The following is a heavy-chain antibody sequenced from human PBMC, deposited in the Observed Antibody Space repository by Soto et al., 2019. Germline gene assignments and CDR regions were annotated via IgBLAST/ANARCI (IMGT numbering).Heavy chain of an antibody. CDR2: INGDGTT. CDR1: GFIFSNYW. Sequence: DVQLVESGGGLVQPGGSLRLSCKASGFIFSNYWMHWVRQAPGKGLVWVARINGDGTTTYVDSVKGRCTISRDNAKNTVYLEMNSLRAEDTAVYYCGRGSGPRGRPYWGQGILVTVSS. CDR3: GRGSGPRGRPY. J-gene: IGHJ4*02. V-gene: IGHV3-74*03. D-gene: IGHD6-25*01.